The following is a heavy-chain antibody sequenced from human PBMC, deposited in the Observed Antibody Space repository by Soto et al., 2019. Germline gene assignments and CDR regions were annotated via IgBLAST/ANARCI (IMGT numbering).Heavy chain of an antibody. V-gene: IGHV4-39*01. J-gene: IGHJ4*02. Sequence: SETLSLTCTVSGGSISSSSYYWGWIRQPPGKGLEWIGSIYYSGSTYYNPSLKSRVTISVDTSKNQFSLKLSSVTAADTAVYYCARLSVMRERTSIYFGDYWGQGPRVTVSS. D-gene: IGHD2-21*01. CDR3: ARLSVMRERTSIYFGDY. CDR1: GGSISSSSYY. CDR2: IYYSGST.